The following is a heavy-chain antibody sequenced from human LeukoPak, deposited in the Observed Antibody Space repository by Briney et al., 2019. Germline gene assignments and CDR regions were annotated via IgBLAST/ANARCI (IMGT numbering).Heavy chain of an antibody. Sequence: GGSLRLSCEASGFTFSTFAMIWVRQPPGKGLEWVSSIFPSGGEIHYADSVKGRFTISRDNANNTLYLRMSSLRAEDTAVYHCARRNHYDSKETDYWGQGTLVTVSS. J-gene: IGHJ4*02. CDR3: ARRNHYDSKETDY. CDR1: GFTFSTFA. V-gene: IGHV3-23*01. D-gene: IGHD3-22*01. CDR2: IFPSGGEI.